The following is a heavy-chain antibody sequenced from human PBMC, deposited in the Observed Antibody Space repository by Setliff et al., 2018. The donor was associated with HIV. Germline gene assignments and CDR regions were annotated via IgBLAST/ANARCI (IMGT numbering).Heavy chain of an antibody. CDR3: AREVDVLTTSDAFDI. CDR1: GGSVSTTNYY. J-gene: IGHJ3*02. Sequence: SETLSLTCTVSGGSVSTTNYYWSWIRQPPGKGLEWIGYIHYSGSAAYYSPSLQSRSTISIDTSKNQFSLRLTSVTAADTAIYYCAREVDVLTTSDAFDIWGRGTMVTVS. V-gene: IGHV4-30-4*08. CDR2: IHYSGSAA. D-gene: IGHD2-21*02.